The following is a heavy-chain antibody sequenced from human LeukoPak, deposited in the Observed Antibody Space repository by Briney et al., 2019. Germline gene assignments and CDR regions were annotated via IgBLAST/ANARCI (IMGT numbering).Heavy chain of an antibody. V-gene: IGHV4-59*01. CDR1: GGSISSYY. Sequence: SETLSLTCTVSGGSISSYYWSWIRQPPGKGLEWIAYIYYSGSTNYNPSLKSRVTISVDTSKNQFSLKLSSVTAADTAVYYCARASGQWMPPVYWGQGTLVTVSS. CDR2: IYYSGST. D-gene: IGHD6-19*01. J-gene: IGHJ4*02. CDR3: ARASGQWMPPVY.